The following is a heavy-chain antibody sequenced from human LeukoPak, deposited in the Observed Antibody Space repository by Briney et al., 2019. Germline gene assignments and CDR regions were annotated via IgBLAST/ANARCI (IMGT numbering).Heavy chain of an antibody. V-gene: IGHV3-20*04. Sequence: GGSLRLSCAVSGFTVSGNYMSWVRQAPGKGLEWVSGINWNGGSTGYADSVKGRFTISRDNAKNSLYLQMNSLRAEDTAVYYCAELGITMIGGVWGKGTTVTISS. D-gene: IGHD3-10*02. CDR1: GFTVSGNY. CDR2: INWNGGST. J-gene: IGHJ6*04. CDR3: AELGITMIGGV.